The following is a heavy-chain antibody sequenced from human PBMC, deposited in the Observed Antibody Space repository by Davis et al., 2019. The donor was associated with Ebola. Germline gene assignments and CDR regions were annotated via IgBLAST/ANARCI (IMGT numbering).Heavy chain of an antibody. D-gene: IGHD2-15*01. V-gene: IGHV1-18*04. CDR3: TREAINCSGDSWYRGWFVP. CDR1: GYTFTHYG. J-gene: IGHJ5*02. Sequence: AASVKVSCKASGYTFTHYGITWVRQAPGQGLEWMGWISAYNGKTDYAQKFQGRVTMTTDTSTSTAYMELRSLRSDDTAVYYCTREAINCSGDSWYRGWFVPWGQGTLVIVSS. CDR2: ISAYNGKT.